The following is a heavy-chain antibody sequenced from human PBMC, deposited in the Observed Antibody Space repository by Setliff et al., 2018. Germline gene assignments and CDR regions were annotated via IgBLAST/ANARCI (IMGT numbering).Heavy chain of an antibody. D-gene: IGHD7-27*01. V-gene: IGHV1-8*02. CDR1: GYTFTRYD. CDR3: ARGWAALGLIGY. J-gene: IGHJ4*02. Sequence: ASVKVSCKASGYTFTRYDINWMRQASGQGLEWMGWVNPNSGNTGSTQKFQGRVTMTRNTSTSTAYMELSRLTSEDTAVYFCARGWAALGLIGYWGQGTLVTVSS. CDR2: VNPNSGNT.